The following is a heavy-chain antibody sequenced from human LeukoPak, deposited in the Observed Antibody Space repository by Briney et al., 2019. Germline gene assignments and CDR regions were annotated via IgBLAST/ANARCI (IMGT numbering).Heavy chain of an antibody. CDR2: IYYSGST. Sequence: PSETLSLTCTVSGGSISSSSYYWGWIRQPPGKGLEWIGSIYYSGSTYYNPSLKSRVTISVDTSKNQFSLRLSSVTAADTAVYYCARDHGNRYYYYGMDVWGQGTTVTVSS. V-gene: IGHV4-39*07. CDR1: GGSISSSSYY. J-gene: IGHJ6*02. CDR3: ARDHGNRYYYYGMDV. D-gene: IGHD1-14*01.